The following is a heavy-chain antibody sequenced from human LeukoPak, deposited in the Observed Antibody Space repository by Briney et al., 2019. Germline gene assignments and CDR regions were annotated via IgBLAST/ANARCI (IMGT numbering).Heavy chain of an antibody. D-gene: IGHD6-13*01. V-gene: IGHV1-2*02. J-gene: IGHJ3*02. CDR2: LNPNSGGT. CDR3: ARDKAAAGTRAFDI. Sequence: LNPNSGGTNYAQKFQGRVTMTRDTSISTAYMELSRLRSDDTAVYYCARDKAAAGTRAFDIWGQGTMVTVSS.